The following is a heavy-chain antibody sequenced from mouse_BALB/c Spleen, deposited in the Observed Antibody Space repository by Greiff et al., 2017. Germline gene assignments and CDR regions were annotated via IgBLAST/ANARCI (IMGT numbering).Heavy chain of an antibody. J-gene: IGHJ4*01. CDR1: GFTIKDYY. V-gene: IGHV14-4*02. CDR2: IDPENGDT. D-gene: IGHD2-2*01. Sequence: VQLQQSGAELVRSGASVKLSCTASGFTIKDYYMHWVKQRPEQGLEWIGWIDPENGDTEYAPKFQGKATMTADTSSNTAYLQLSSLTSEDTAVYYCDAWGGYDTLRYAMDYWGQGTSVTVSS. CDR3: DAWGGYDTLRYAMDY.